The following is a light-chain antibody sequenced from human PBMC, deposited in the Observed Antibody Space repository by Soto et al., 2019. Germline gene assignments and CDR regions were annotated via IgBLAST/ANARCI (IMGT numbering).Light chain of an antibody. V-gene: IGLV2-14*01. CDR1: RSDVGGYNY. CDR2: EVS. Sequence: QSVLTQPASVSGSPGQSITISCTGTRSDVGGYNYVSWYQQHPGKAPKLIIYEVSNRPSGVSNRFSGSKSGNTASLTISGLQAEDEADYYCSSYTATDTYVFGTGTKVTVL. J-gene: IGLJ1*01. CDR3: SSYTATDTYV.